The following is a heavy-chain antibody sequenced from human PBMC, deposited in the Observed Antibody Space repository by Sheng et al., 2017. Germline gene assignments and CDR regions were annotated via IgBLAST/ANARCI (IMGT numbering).Heavy chain of an antibody. CDR1: GFTFSSYA. V-gene: IGHV3-23*04. J-gene: IGHJ4*02. CDR3: AKDERYSSSLGGFDY. Sequence: EVHLVESGGGLVQPGGSLRLSCAASGFTFSSYAMTWVRQAPGKGLEWVSLISGSGGTTYYADSVKGRFTISRDNSKNTLYLQMNSLRAEDTAVYYCAKDERYSSSLGGFDYWGQGTLVTVSS. CDR2: ISGSGGTT. D-gene: IGHD6-13*01.